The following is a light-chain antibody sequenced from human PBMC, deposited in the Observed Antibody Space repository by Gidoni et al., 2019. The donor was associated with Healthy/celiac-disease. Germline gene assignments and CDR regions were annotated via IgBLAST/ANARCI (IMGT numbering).Light chain of an antibody. Sequence: SYVLTQPPSVSVAPGKTARITCGGNKIGSKSVHWYQQKPGQAPVLVIYYDSDRPSGIPERFSGSNSGNTATLTISRVEAGDEADYYCQVWDSSSDLLYVFGTGTKVTVL. J-gene: IGLJ1*01. V-gene: IGLV3-21*04. CDR3: QVWDSSSDLLYV. CDR1: KIGSKS. CDR2: YDS.